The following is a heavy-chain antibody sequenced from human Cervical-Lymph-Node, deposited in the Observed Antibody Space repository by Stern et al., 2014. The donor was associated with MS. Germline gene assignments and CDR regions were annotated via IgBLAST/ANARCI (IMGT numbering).Heavy chain of an antibody. Sequence: VQLLESGAEVTQPGSSVQVSCKASGGTFSKFPSSWVRQAPGQGLEWMGGIFPVFGTPTYAQEFRGRVTITADVSTSTVYMELSSLRSDDTAVYYCALSSETSDRWYSLGYDLWGQGTLVTVSS. CDR2: IFPVFGTP. J-gene: IGHJ5*02. D-gene: IGHD6-13*01. V-gene: IGHV1-69*01. CDR3: ALSSETSDRWYSLGYDL. CDR1: GGTFSKFP.